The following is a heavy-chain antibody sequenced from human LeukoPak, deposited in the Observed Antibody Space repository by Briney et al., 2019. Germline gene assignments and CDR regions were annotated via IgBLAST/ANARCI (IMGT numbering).Heavy chain of an antibody. CDR1: EFTFTSYE. V-gene: IGHV3-48*03. D-gene: IGHD6-13*01. CDR3: ARGPSISAGCDGFDI. Sequence: GGSLRLSCAASEFTFTSYELNWVRQAPGKGLEWVSYISSSGNTRSYADSVKGRFTISRDNAKNSLYLQVISLRAEDTAVYYCARGPSISAGCDGFDIWGQGPMVTVSS. CDR2: ISSSGNTR. J-gene: IGHJ3*02.